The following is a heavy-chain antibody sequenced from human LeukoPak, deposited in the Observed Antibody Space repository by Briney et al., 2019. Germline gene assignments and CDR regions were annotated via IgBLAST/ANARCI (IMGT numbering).Heavy chain of an antibody. CDR3: ARFRDAFDI. J-gene: IGHJ3*02. CDR1: GGSISSGGYY. V-gene: IGHV4-31*03. CDR2: IYYSGST. Sequence: SETLSLTCTVSGGSISSGGYYWSWIRQHPGKVLEWIGYIYYSGSTYNNPSLKSRVTISVDTSKNQFSLKLSSVTAADAAVYYCARFRDAFDIWGQGTMVTVSS.